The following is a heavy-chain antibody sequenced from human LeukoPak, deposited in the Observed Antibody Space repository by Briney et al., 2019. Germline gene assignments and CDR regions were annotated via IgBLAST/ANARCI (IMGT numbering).Heavy chain of an antibody. CDR3: ARGESFAFDV. V-gene: IGHV3-23*01. Sequence: GGSXRLSCVGSGFIFSSYDMGWVRQAPGKGLEWVSSISRAGDRTYYEDSVKGRFTISRDNSRKTMYLQMNSLRAEDTAVYYCARGESFAFDVWGQGTMVTVSS. J-gene: IGHJ3*01. CDR2: ISRAGDRT. CDR1: GFIFSSYD.